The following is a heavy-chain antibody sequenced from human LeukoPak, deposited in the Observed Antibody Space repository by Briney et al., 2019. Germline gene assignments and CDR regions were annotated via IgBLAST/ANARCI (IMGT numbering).Heavy chain of an antibody. V-gene: IGHV3-48*03. Sequence: PGGSLRLSCAASGFCLRTSEMNWVRQAPGKGPEWVAHINSAGNVEYYTDSVRGRFTLSRDNAKALLYLQMNSLRDEDTAVYYCARDTVNGPFVISLDLWGQGVLVTVSS. J-gene: IGHJ5*02. D-gene: IGHD2-8*01. CDR3: ARDTVNGPFVISLDL. CDR1: GFCLRTSE. CDR2: INSAGNVE.